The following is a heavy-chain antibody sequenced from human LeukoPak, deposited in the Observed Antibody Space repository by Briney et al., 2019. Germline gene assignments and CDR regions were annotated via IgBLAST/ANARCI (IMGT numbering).Heavy chain of an antibody. V-gene: IGHV3-48*04. Sequence: GGSLRLSCAASGFTFSSYSMTWVRQVPGKGLEWVSYISSSSSTIYYADSVKGRFTISRDNAKNSLYLQMNSLRAEDTAVYYCARAFDGYNDYWGQGTLVTVSS. D-gene: IGHD5-24*01. CDR3: ARAFDGYNDY. CDR2: ISSSSSTI. J-gene: IGHJ4*02. CDR1: GFTFSSYS.